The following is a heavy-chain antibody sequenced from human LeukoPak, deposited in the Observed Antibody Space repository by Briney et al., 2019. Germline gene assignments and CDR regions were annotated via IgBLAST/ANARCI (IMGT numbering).Heavy chain of an antibody. CDR2: ISAYNGNT. V-gene: IGHV1-18*01. CDR1: GYTFTSYG. J-gene: IGHJ4*02. CDR3: ARDRPYYYDSSGYLNNY. Sequence: ASVKVSCKASGYTFTSYGISWVRRAPGQGLEWMGWISAYNGNTNYAQKLQGRVTMTTDTSTSTAYMELRSLRSDDTAVYYCARDRPYYYDSSGYLNNYWGQGTLVTVSS. D-gene: IGHD3-22*01.